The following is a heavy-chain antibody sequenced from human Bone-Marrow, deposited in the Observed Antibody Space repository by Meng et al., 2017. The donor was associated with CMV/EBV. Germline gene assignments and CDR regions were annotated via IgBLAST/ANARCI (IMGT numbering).Heavy chain of an antibody. CDR2: IYPGDSDT. V-gene: IGHV5-51*01. D-gene: IGHD1-26*01. Sequence: GESLKISCKGSGYSFTSYWIGWVRQMPGKGLEWMGIIYPGDSDTRYSPSFQGQVTISADKSISTAYLQWSSLKASDTAMYYCRLQTRGAQNAFDIWGQGTMVTVSS. CDR1: GYSFTSYW. CDR3: RLQTRGAQNAFDI. J-gene: IGHJ3*02.